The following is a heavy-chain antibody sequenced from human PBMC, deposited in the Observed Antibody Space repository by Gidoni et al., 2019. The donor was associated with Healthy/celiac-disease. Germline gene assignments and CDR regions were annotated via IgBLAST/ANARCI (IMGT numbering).Heavy chain of an antibody. D-gene: IGHD3-3*01. Sequence: EVQLVQSGAEVKKPGATVKISCKVSGYTFTDYYMHWVQQAPGKGLEWMGLVDPEDGETIYAEKFQGRVTITADTSTDTAYMELSSLRSEDTAVYYCATGSRFLEWLLTKYYYYGMDVWGQGTTVTVSS. J-gene: IGHJ6*02. CDR3: ATGSRFLEWLLTKYYYYGMDV. V-gene: IGHV1-69-2*01. CDR1: GYTFTDYY. CDR2: VDPEDGET.